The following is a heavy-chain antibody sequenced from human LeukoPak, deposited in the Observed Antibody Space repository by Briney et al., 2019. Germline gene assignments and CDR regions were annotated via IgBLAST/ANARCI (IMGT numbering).Heavy chain of an antibody. V-gene: IGHV1-2*04. CDR3: ARGATPGIAVWFDP. CDR2: INPNSGGT. D-gene: IGHD6-19*01. J-gene: IGHJ5*02. Sequence: ASVKVSCKASGYTFTGYYMHWVRQAPGQGLEWMGWINPNSGGTNYAQKFQGWVTMTRDTSISTAYMELSRLRSDDTAVYYCARGATPGIAVWFDPWGQGTLVTVSS. CDR1: GYTFTGYY.